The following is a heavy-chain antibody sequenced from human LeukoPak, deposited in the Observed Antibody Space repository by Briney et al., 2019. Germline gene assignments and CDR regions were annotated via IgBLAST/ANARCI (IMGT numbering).Heavy chain of an antibody. Sequence: GGSLRLSCAASGFTFSSYGMHWVRQAPGKGLEWVAVISYDGSNKYYADSVKGRFTISRGNSKNTLYLQMNSLRAEDTAVYYCAKDQDSSGWYRLGYYYYGMDVWGQGTTVTVSS. D-gene: IGHD6-19*01. CDR1: GFTFSSYG. CDR3: AKDQDSSGWYRLGYYYYGMDV. V-gene: IGHV3-30*18. J-gene: IGHJ6*02. CDR2: ISYDGSNK.